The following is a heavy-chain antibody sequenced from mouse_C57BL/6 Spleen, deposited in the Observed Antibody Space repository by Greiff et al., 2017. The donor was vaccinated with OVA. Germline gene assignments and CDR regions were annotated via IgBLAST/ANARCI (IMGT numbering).Heavy chain of an antibody. D-gene: IGHD1-1*01. CDR2: IWRGGST. Sequence: QVQLQQSGPGLVQPSQSLSITCTVSGFSLTSYGVHWVRQSPGTGLEWLGVIWRGGSTDYNAAFMSRLSITKDNSKSQVFFKMNSLQADDTAIYYCAKEGGLLLLYAMDYWGQGTSVTVSS. V-gene: IGHV2-5*01. J-gene: IGHJ4*01. CDR3: AKEGGLLLLYAMDY. CDR1: GFSLTSYG.